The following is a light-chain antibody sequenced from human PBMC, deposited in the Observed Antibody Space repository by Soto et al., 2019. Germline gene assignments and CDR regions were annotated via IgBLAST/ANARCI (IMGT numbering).Light chain of an antibody. CDR1: QSIRKN. V-gene: IGKV3-15*01. CDR2: GVS. Sequence: IVMTQSPATLSVSPGERATLSCRASQSIRKNLLAWYQQKPGQAPRLLIYGVSTRATGIPARFSGSGSGTEFTLTISSLQSEDFALYYCQQHSDWPLTFGGGTKVEI. CDR3: QQHSDWPLT. J-gene: IGKJ4*01.